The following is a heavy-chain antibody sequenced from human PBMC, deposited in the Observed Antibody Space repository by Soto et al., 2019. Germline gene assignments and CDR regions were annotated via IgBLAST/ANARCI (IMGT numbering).Heavy chain of an antibody. D-gene: IGHD2-8*01. J-gene: IGHJ5*02. CDR3: AILMVYAIGFNWFDP. CDR2: IYYSGST. V-gene: IGHV4-31*03. Sequence: SETLSLTCTVSGGSISSGGYYWSWIRQHPGKGLEWIGYIYYSGSTYYNPSLKSRVTISVDTSKNQFSLKLSSVTAADTAVYYCAILMVYAIGFNWFDPWGQGTLVTVSS. CDR1: GGSISSGGYY.